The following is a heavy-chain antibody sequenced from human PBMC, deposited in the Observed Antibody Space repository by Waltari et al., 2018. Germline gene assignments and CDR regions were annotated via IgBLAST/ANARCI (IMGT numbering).Heavy chain of an antibody. Sequence: QVQLVQSGAEVKKPGASVKVSCKASGSNFTGYYMHWVRRAPGQGLEWMGWINPNSGGTNYAQKFQGRVTMTRDTSISTVYMELSRLRSDDTAVYYCARVPLPGSSSWYSWGQGTLVTVSS. D-gene: IGHD6-13*01. J-gene: IGHJ4*02. CDR1: GSNFTGYY. CDR2: INPNSGGT. CDR3: ARVPLPGSSSWYS. V-gene: IGHV1-2*02.